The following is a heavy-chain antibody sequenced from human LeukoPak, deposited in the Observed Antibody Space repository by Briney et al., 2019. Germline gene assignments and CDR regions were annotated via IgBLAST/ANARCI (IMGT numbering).Heavy chain of an antibody. J-gene: IGHJ6*02. Sequence: GGSLRLSCAASGFTFDDYAMHWVRQAPGKGLEWVSLISGDGGSTYYAESVKGRFPISRDNSKNSLYLQMNSLRTEDTALYYCAKSYSSGWKYYYGMDVWGQGTTVTVSS. CDR1: GFTFDDYA. CDR3: AKSYSSGWKYYYGMDV. V-gene: IGHV3-43*02. CDR2: ISGDGGST. D-gene: IGHD6-19*01.